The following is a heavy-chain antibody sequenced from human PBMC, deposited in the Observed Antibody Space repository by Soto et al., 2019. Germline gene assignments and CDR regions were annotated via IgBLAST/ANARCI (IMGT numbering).Heavy chain of an antibody. CDR2: ISGGGDKT. CDR3: AKSGHGDYTSLAVYYFYHGMDV. CDR1: GFIFSNYA. V-gene: IGHV3-23*01. J-gene: IGHJ6*02. D-gene: IGHD4-4*01. Sequence: EVHLLESGGGLVQPGESLRLCCAASGFIFSNYAMSWVRQAPGKGPEWVSVISGGGDKTYYADSVRGRFTISRDNSKNTLYLQMNSLQAEDTAIYYCAKSGHGDYTSLAVYYFYHGMDVWGQGTTVTAS.